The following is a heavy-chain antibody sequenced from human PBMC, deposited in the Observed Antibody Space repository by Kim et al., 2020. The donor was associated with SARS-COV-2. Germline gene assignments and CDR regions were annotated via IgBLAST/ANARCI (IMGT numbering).Heavy chain of an antibody. J-gene: IGHJ5*02. CDR2: T. CDR3: ARGWSATGIDP. D-gene: IGHD2-15*01. V-gene: IGHV1-3*01. Sequence: TRYSRRFQGSVTITMDTSASTVYMEMSSLTSEDTAIYYCARGWSATGIDPWGQGTLVTVSS.